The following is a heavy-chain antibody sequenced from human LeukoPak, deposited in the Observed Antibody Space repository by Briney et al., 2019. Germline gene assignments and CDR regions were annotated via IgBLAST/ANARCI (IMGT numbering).Heavy chain of an antibody. CDR1: GYSISSGYY. CDR2: IYHSGST. D-gene: IGHD3-10*01. CDR3: ARDPRYYGSGSYD. J-gene: IGHJ4*02. V-gene: IGHV4-38-2*02. Sequence: PSETLSLTCTVSGYSISSGYYWGWIRQPPGKGLEWIGSIYHSGSTYYNPSLKSRVTISVDTSKNQFSLKLSSVTAADTAVYYCARDPRYYGSGSYDWGQGTLVTVSS.